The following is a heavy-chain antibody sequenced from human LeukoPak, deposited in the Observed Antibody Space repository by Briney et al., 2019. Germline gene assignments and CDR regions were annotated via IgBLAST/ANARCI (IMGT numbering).Heavy chain of an antibody. V-gene: IGHV4-59*01. CDR3: ARGDLAAAGTWFDP. CDR2: IYYSGST. D-gene: IGHD6-13*01. J-gene: IGHJ5*02. CDR1: GGSISSYY. Sequence: SETLSLTCTVSGGSISSYYWSWIRQPPGKGLKWIGYIYYSGSTNYNPSLKSRVTISVDTSKNQFSLKLSSVTAADTAVYYCARGDLAAAGTWFDPWGQGTLVTVSS.